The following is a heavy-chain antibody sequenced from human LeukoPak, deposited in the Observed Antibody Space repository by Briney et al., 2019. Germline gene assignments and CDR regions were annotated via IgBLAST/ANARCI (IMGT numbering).Heavy chain of an antibody. CDR2: ISGSGVST. V-gene: IGHV3-23*01. Sequence: GGSLRLSCAASGFTFSSYAMSWVRQAPGKGLEWVSTISGSGVSTYYADSVKGRFTISRDNSKNTLYLQMNSLRAEDTAVYYCAKDPAGMGTTMGHDAFAIWGQGTMVTVSS. CDR1: GFTFSSYA. D-gene: IGHD5-18*01. CDR3: AKDPAGMGTTMGHDAFAI. J-gene: IGHJ3*02.